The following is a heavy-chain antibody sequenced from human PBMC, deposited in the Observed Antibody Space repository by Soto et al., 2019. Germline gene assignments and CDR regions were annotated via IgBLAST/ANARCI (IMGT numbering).Heavy chain of an antibody. CDR2: IWYDGSNK. CDR1: GFTFSSYG. D-gene: IGHD4-17*01. J-gene: IGHJ6*02. Sequence: RRSCAASGFTFSSYGMHWVLQSPGKGLEWVAVIWYDGSNKYYADSVKGRFTISRDNSKNTLYLQMNSLRAEDTAVYYCARDDYGGNSHTNWVYYTYGMDVRDPGTTVTVSS. CDR3: ARDDYGGNSHTNWVYYTYGMDV. V-gene: IGHV3-33*01.